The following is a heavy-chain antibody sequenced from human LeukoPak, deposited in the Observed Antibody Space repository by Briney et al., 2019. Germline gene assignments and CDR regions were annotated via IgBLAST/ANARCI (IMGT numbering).Heavy chain of an antibody. V-gene: IGHV3-30*04. CDR2: ISYDGSNK. Sequence: GGSLRLSCAASGFTFSSYAMHWVRQAPGKGLEWVAVISYDGSNKYYADSVKGRFTISRDNSKNTLYLQMNSLRAEDTAVYYCALSPLYGMDVWGQGTTVTVSS. CDR3: ALSPLYGMDV. CDR1: GFTFSSYA. J-gene: IGHJ6*02.